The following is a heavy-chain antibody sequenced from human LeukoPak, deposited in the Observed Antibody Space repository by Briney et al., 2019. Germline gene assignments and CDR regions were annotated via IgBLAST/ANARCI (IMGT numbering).Heavy chain of an antibody. V-gene: IGHV1-18*01. CDR3: ARDAKYYYGSSGCAY. CDR1: GYTFPSYA. CDR2: TSAYNGHT. Sequence: ASVKVSCKASGYTFPSYAITWVRQAPGQGLEWMGWTSAYNGHTSYAQMFQGRVSMTTDTATNTAYMELRSLRSDDTAVYFCARDAKYYYGSSGCAYWGQGTLVTVSS. D-gene: IGHD3-22*01. J-gene: IGHJ4*02.